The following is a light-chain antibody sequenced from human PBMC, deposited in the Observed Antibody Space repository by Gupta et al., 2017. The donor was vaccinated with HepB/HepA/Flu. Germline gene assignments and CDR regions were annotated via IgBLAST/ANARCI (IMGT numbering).Light chain of an antibody. CDR2: DDS. Sequence: SYVLTQPPSVSVAPGKTARITCGGNNIGSKSVHWYQQKPGQAPVLVVYDDSDRPSGIPERFSGSNSGNTATLTISXVXAGDEAXYYCQVWDSSSDHHVVFGGGTKLTVL. V-gene: IGLV3-21*03. J-gene: IGLJ2*01. CDR3: QVWDSSSDHHVV. CDR1: NIGSKS.